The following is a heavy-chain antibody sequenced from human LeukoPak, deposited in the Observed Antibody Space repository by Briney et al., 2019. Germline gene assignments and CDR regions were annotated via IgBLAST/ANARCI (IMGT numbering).Heavy chain of an antibody. V-gene: IGHV1-8*01. Sequence: ASVKVSCKASGYTFTSYDINWVRQATGQGLEWMGWMNPNSGNTGYAQKFQGRVTMTRNTSISTAYMELSSLRSEDTAVYYCARAYSANIVVVPAAMSYYYYYYMDVWGKGTTVTVSS. CDR3: ARAYSANIVVVPAAMSYYYYYYMDV. D-gene: IGHD2-2*01. CDR1: GYTFTSYD. J-gene: IGHJ6*03. CDR2: MNPNSGNT.